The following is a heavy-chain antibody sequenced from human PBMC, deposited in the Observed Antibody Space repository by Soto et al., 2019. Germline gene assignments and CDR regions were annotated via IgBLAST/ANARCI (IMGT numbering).Heavy chain of an antibody. CDR2: IYHSGST. CDR3: ARAPPGPTVTLFDY. V-gene: IGHV4-30-2*01. CDR1: GGSISSGGYS. D-gene: IGHD4-17*01. Sequence: SETLSLTCAVSGGSISSGGYSWSWIRQPPGKGLEWIGYIYHSGSTYYNPSLKSRVTISVDRSKNQFSLKLSSVTAADTAVYYCARAPPGPTVTLFDYWGQGTLVTVSS. J-gene: IGHJ4*02.